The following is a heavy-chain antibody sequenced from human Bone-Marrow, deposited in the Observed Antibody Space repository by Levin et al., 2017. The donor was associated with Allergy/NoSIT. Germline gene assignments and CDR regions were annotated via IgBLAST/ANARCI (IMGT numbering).Heavy chain of an antibody. CDR1: GFTFSSYW. D-gene: IGHD3-9*01. CDR2: INQDGSGK. Sequence: GGSLRLSCVASGFTFSSYWMSWVRQGPGKGLEWVANINQDGSGKYYVDSVKGRFTISRDNAKNSMYLEMNNLRAEDTAVYYCTRGSPYYDILSGYWFDPWGQGTLVAVAS. V-gene: IGHV3-7*03. J-gene: IGHJ5*02. CDR3: TRGSPYYDILSGYWFDP.